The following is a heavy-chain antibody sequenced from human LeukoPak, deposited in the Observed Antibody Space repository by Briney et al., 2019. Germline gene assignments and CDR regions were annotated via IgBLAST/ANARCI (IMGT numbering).Heavy chain of an antibody. V-gene: IGHV3-7*01. D-gene: IGHD5-18*01. J-gene: IGHJ4*02. Sequence: GGSLRLSCEASGFTSSDYWMSWVRQAPGKGLEWVANIHQDGSEKNYVDSVKGRFTISRDNAKKSLYLQMNSLRAEDTAVYYCATYKWIHLWSTPFDYWGQGTLVTVSS. CDR1: GFTSSDYW. CDR2: IHQDGSEK. CDR3: ATYKWIHLWSTPFDY.